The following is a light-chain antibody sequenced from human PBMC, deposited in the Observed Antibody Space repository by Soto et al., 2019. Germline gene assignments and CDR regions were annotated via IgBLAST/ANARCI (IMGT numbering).Light chain of an antibody. V-gene: IGLV1-44*01. Sequence: QSVLTQPPSASGTPGQRVSISCSGSSSNIGSNSVTWYQQFLGKAPTLLIYGSNQRPSGVPDRFSGSKSGTSASLAISGLQSEDESDYYCAAWDDTLNGPVFGGGTQRTVL. J-gene: IGLJ2*01. CDR3: AAWDDTLNGPV. CDR2: GSN. CDR1: SSNIGSNS.